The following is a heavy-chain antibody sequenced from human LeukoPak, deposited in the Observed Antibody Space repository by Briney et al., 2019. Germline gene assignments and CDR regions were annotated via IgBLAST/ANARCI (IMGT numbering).Heavy chain of an antibody. D-gene: IGHD1-1*01. CDR3: AKVNDLGDFDY. CDR2: ISGSGNST. J-gene: IGHJ4*02. V-gene: IGHV3-23*01. Sequence: GGSLRLSCAASGFTFSSYAMSWVSQAPGQGLEWVSAISGSGNSTYYADSVKGRFTISRDNSKNTLYLQMNSLRAEDTAVYYCAKVNDLGDFDYWGQGTLVTVSS. CDR1: GFTFSSYA.